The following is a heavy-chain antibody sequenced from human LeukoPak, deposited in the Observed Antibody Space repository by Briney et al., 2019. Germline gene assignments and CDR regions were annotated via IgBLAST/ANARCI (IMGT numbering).Heavy chain of an antibody. D-gene: IGHD3-10*01. CDR1: GFTFSSYW. J-gene: IGHJ4*02. Sequence: GGSLRLSCAASGFTFSSYWMHWVRQAPGKGLVWVSRLNSDGSSTTYADSVKGRFTISRDTAKNTLYLQMNSLRAEDTAVYYCARVGYYYGSGIQYYFDYWGQGTLVTVSS. CDR3: ARVGYYYGSGIQYYFDY. CDR2: LNSDGSST. V-gene: IGHV3-74*01.